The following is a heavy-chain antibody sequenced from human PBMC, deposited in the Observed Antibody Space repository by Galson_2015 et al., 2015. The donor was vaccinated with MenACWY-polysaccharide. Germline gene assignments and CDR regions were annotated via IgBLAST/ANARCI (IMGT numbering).Heavy chain of an antibody. Sequence: SLRLCCAASGSMVSNSGVHWVRQAPGKGQEWGAVIQYDGSHKVYADSVRGRFTISRDNSKNTLFLEMNTLVVEATAVYYCAREGSRIVFHAFDIWGQGTMVTVSS. J-gene: IGHJ3*02. CDR2: IQYDGSHK. D-gene: IGHD2-2*01. CDR3: AREGSRIVFHAFDI. CDR1: GSMVSNSG. V-gene: IGHV3-33*01.